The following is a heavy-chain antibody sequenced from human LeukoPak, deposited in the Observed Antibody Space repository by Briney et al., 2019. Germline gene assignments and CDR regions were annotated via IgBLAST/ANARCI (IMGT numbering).Heavy chain of an antibody. V-gene: IGHV3-7*01. J-gene: IGHJ4*02. CDR3: ARVGARQILEY. Sequence: GGSLRLSCVASGFTFSIYGMHWVRQAPGKGLEWVANIKQDGGEKYYLDSVKGRFTVSRDNAKNSLYLQMSSLRAEDTAVYYCARVGARQILEYWGQGTLVTVSS. CDR2: IKQDGGEK. CDR1: GFTFSIYG. D-gene: IGHD4-17*01.